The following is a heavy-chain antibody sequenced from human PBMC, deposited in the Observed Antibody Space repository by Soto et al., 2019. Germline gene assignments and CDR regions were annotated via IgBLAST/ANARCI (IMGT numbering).Heavy chain of an antibody. D-gene: IGHD1-26*01. CDR3: AGGGGATTCLDY. Sequence: QVQLVQSGAEVKKPGASVKVSCKASGYTFTSYYMHWVRQAPGQGLEWMGIINPSGGSTSYAQKVQGRVTMTRDTSTSTVYMELRSLRSEDTAVYYCAGGGGATTCLDYWGQGTLVPVSS. V-gene: IGHV1-46*01. J-gene: IGHJ4*02. CDR2: INPSGGST. CDR1: GYTFTSYY.